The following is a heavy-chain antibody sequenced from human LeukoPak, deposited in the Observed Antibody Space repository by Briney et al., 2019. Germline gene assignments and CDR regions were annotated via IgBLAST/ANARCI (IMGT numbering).Heavy chain of an antibody. D-gene: IGHD3-10*01. CDR3: ARGYGSGSSYWCFDL. V-gene: IGHV1-69*05. Sequence: SVKVSCKASGGTFSSYATSWVRQAPGQGLEWMGGIIPGFGTANYAQKFQGRVTITTDESTSTAYMELSSLRSEDTAVYFCARGYGSGSSYWCFDLWGRGTLVTVSS. CDR1: GGTFSSYA. CDR2: IIPGFGTA. J-gene: IGHJ2*01.